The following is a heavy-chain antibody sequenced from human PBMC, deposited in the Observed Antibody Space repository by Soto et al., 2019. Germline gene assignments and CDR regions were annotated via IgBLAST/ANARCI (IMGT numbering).Heavy chain of an antibody. CDR2: INHSGST. Sequence: SETLSLTCAVYGGSFSGYYWSWIRQPPGKGLEWIGEINHSGSTNYNPSLKSRVTISVDTSKNQFSLKLSSVTAADTAVYYCARGMRTIFGVVITIDYSGQGTLVTVSS. CDR3: ARGMRTIFGVVITIDY. D-gene: IGHD3-3*01. CDR1: GGSFSGYY. J-gene: IGHJ4*02. V-gene: IGHV4-34*01.